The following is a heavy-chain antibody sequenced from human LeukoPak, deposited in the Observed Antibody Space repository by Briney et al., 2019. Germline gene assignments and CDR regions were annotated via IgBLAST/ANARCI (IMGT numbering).Heavy chain of an antibody. CDR1: VYTFTIYG. Sequence: ASVTVSCKASVYTFTIYGISWVRQAPGQGLEWMGWISTYDGNTNYAQNLQDRFTMTTDTSTSTVYMELRSLRSDDTAVYYCARDGVVTPYYFDYWGQGTLVTVSS. J-gene: IGHJ4*02. D-gene: IGHD3-3*01. CDR3: ARDGVVTPYYFDY. V-gene: IGHV1-18*01. CDR2: ISTYDGNT.